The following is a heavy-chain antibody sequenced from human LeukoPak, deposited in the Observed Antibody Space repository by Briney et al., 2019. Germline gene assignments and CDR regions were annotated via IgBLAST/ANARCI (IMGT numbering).Heavy chain of an antibody. Sequence: SETLSLTCTVSGGSISSYDWSWIRQPAGKGLEWIGRIYTSGSTNYNASLKSRVTISVDTSKNQFSLKLSSVTAADTAVYYCARERRAGAAFDIWGQGTMVTVSS. D-gene: IGHD6-13*01. CDR1: GGSISSYD. J-gene: IGHJ3*02. CDR3: ARERRAGAAFDI. V-gene: IGHV4-4*07. CDR2: IYTSGST.